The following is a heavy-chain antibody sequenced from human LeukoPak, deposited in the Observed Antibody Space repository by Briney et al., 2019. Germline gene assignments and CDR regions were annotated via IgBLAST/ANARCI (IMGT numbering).Heavy chain of an antibody. V-gene: IGHV3-74*01. CDR3: AVSVGIAVAGTTPFDY. J-gene: IGHJ4*02. CDR2: INSDESST. D-gene: IGHD6-19*01. Sequence: PGGSLRLSCAASGFTFSSYWMHWVRQAPGKGLVWVSRINSDESSTSYADSVKGRFTISRDNAKNTLYLQVNSLRAEDTAVYYCAVSVGIAVAGTTPFDYWGQGTLVTVSS. CDR1: GFTFSSYW.